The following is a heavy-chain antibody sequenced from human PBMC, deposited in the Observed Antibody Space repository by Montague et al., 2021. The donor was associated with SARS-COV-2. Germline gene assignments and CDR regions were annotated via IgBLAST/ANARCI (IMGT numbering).Heavy chain of an antibody. Sequence: SLRLSCVASGFTFSGYAIYWVRQAPGKGLEWVALISYDGSNKYYADSXKGRFAISRDNSKNTLYLQMNSLRAEDTAVYFCARDRLKWGMITFGGNDYWGQGTLVTVSS. V-gene: IGHV3-30*09. D-gene: IGHD3-16*01. CDR2: ISYDGSNK. CDR1: GFTFSGYA. CDR3: ARDRLKWGMITFGGNDY. J-gene: IGHJ4*02.